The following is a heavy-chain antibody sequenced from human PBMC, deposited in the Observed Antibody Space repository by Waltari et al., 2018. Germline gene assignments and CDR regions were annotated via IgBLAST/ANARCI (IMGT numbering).Heavy chain of an antibody. V-gene: IGHV4-59*01. Sequence: QVQLQESGPGLVKPSETLSLTCTVSGGSISSYYWSWIRQPPGKGLEWIGYIYYSGSTHYNPSLKRRVSVSVDTSKNQFSLKLSSVTAADTAVYYCARNEMATTHFVYWGQGTLVTVSS. CDR3: ARNEMATTHFVY. D-gene: IGHD5-12*01. J-gene: IGHJ4*02. CDR2: IYYSGST. CDR1: GGSISSYY.